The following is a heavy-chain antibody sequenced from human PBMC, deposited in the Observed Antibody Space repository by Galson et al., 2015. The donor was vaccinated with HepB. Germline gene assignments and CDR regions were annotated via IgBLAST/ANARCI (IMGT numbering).Heavy chain of an antibody. CDR3: AKDLDAAGLGGYSNYGWHAFDI. V-gene: IGHV3-33*06. Sequence: SLRLSCAASGFTFSSYGMHWVRQAPGKGLEWVAVIWYDGSNKYYADSVKGRFTISRDSSKNTLYLQMNSLRAEDTAVYYCAKDLDAAGLGGYSNYGWHAFDIWGQGTMVTVSS. CDR2: IWYDGSNK. J-gene: IGHJ3*02. CDR1: GFTFSSYG. D-gene: IGHD4-11*01.